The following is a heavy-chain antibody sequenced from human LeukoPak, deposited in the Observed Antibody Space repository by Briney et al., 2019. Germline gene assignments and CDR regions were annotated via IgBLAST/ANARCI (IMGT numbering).Heavy chain of an antibody. CDR1: GGSISSSSYY. Sequence: PSETLSLTCTVSGGSISSSSYYWGWLRQPPGKGLEWIGSIYYSGSTYYNPSLKSRVTISVDTSKKQFSLKLSSVTAADTAVYYCARHVQAGRFGELSPYYYYMDVWGKGTTVTISS. V-gene: IGHV4-39*01. CDR2: IYYSGST. J-gene: IGHJ6*03. CDR3: ARHVQAGRFGELSPYYYYMDV. D-gene: IGHD3-10*01.